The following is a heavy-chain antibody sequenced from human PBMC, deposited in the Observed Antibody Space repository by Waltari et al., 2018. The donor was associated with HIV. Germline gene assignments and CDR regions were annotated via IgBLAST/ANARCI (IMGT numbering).Heavy chain of an antibody. CDR1: GYTFTGYY. Sequence: QVQLVQSGAEVKKPGASVKVSCKASGYTFTGYYMHWVRQAPGQGREWMGWINPNGGCTNYAQKVQGRVTMTRDTSISTSYMELSRLRSDDTALYYCARDPYYDSSYDIWGQGTMVTVSS. V-gene: IGHV1-2*02. CDR3: ARDPYYDSSYDI. J-gene: IGHJ3*02. CDR2: INPNGGCT. D-gene: IGHD3-22*01.